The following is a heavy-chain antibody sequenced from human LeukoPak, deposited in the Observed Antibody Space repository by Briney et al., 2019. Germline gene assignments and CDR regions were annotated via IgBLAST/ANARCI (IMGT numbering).Heavy chain of an antibody. CDR1: GGSISSYY. V-gene: IGHV4-59*01. Sequence: SETLSLTCTVSGGSISSYYWSWIRQPPGKGLEWIGYIYYSGSTNYNPSLTSRVTISVDTSKNQFSLKLSSVTAADTAVYYCARDRWYHYGSGSSGIMYYYYYYGMDVWGQGTTVTVSS. CDR2: IYYSGST. D-gene: IGHD3-10*01. CDR3: ARDRWYHYGSGSSGIMYYYYYYGMDV. J-gene: IGHJ6*02.